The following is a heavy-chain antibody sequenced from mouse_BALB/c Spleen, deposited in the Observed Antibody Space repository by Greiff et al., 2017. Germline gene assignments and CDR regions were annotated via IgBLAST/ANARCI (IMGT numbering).Heavy chain of an antibody. Sequence: VQLQESGAELVRPGSSVKISCKASGYAFSSYWMNWVKQRPGQGLEWIGQIYPGDGDTNYNGKFKGKATLTADKSSSTAYMQLSSLTSEDSAVYFCARAGNYGGYFDVWGAGTTVTVSA. CDR1: GYAFSSYW. D-gene: IGHD2-1*01. J-gene: IGHJ1*01. CDR2: IYPGDGDT. V-gene: IGHV1-80*01. CDR3: ARAGNYGGYFDV.